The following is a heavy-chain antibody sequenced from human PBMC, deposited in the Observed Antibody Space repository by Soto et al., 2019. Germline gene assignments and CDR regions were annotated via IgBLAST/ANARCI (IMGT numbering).Heavy chain of an antibody. Sequence: GGSLRLSCAASGFTFSSYAMSWVRQAPGKGLEWVSAISGSGGSTYNADSVKGRFTISRDNSKNTLYLDMISLRAEDTAVYYCAKGLSIAAAGTFDYWGQGTLVTVSS. J-gene: IGHJ4*02. D-gene: IGHD6-13*01. CDR2: ISGSGGST. V-gene: IGHV3-23*01. CDR1: GFTFSSYA. CDR3: AKGLSIAAAGTFDY.